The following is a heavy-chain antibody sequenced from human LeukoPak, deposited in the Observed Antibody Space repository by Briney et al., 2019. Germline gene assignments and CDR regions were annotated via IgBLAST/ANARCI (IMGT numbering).Heavy chain of an antibody. J-gene: IGHJ4*02. Sequence: PGRSLRLSCAASGFTFSSYGMHWVRQVPGKGLEWVAVIWYDGSNKYYADSVKGRFTISRDNSKNTLYLQMNSLRAEDTAVYYCARWGGYNYEGLDYWGQGTLVTVSS. D-gene: IGHD5-24*01. CDR3: ARWGGYNYEGLDY. V-gene: IGHV3-33*01. CDR1: GFTFSSYG. CDR2: IWYDGSNK.